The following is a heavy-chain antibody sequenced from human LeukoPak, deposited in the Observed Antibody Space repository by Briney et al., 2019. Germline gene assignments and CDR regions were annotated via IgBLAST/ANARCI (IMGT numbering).Heavy chain of an antibody. CDR2: INSDGTST. CDR1: RVTFRRYW. D-gene: IGHD4-17*01. CDR3: ARGNGDYVSLFDY. J-gene: IGHJ4*02. V-gene: IGHV3-74*01. Sequence: TGGSLRLSCAASRVTFRRYWVHWVPQAPGKGLLWVSRINSDGTSTNYADSVKGRFTISIDNAKNTLNLQMNGLRAEDTALYYCARGNGDYVSLFDYWGQGPLVTVSS.